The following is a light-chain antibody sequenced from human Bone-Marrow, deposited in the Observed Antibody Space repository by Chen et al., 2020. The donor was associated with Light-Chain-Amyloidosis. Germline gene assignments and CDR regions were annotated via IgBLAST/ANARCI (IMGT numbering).Light chain of an antibody. CDR3: QSADSSGTYEVI. Sequence: SYELTQPPSLSVSPGHSARLTCSGDDLPTKYAYWYQQKPGQSTVLVIHRDTERPSGISERFSGSSSGTTATLTISGVQAEDEADYHCQSADSSGTYEVIFGGGNKLTVL. CDR1: DLPTKY. CDR2: RDT. J-gene: IGLJ2*01. V-gene: IGLV3-25*03.